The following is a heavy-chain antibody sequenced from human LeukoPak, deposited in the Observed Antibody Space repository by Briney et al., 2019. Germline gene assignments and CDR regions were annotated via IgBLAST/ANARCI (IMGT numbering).Heavy chain of an antibody. Sequence: ASVKVSCKASGYGFTSYYMHLVRHAPGQGLEWMGIINLSDGSTSYAQKFQGRVTMTRDTSTSTVYMELSSLRSEDTAVYYCARDWITMVREYSYYYYYGMDVWGQGTTVTVSS. CDR3: ARDWITMVREYSYYYYYGMDV. D-gene: IGHD3-10*01. J-gene: IGHJ6*02. CDR2: INLSDGST. V-gene: IGHV1-46*01. CDR1: GYGFTSYY.